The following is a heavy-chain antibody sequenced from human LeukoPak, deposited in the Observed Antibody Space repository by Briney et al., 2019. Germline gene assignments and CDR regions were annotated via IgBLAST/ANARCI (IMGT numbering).Heavy chain of an antibody. CDR3: AKGFSYDSALDY. CDR2: IRYDGINK. D-gene: IGHD3-22*01. J-gene: IGHJ4*02. V-gene: IGHV3-30*02. Sequence: GGSLRLSCAASGFTFSNYGMHWVRQAPGKGLEWVAFIRYDGINKYYADSVKGRFTISRDNSKNTLYLQMNSLRAEDTAVYYCAKGFSYDSALDYWGQGTLVTVSP. CDR1: GFTFSNYG.